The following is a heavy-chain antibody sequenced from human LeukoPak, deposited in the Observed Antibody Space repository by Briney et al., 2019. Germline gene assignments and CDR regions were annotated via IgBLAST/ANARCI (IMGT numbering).Heavy chain of an antibody. Sequence: GGSLRLSCAVSGFFFSPYWMSWVRQAPGKGLEWVATINENGRDGYYVDSVRGRFSVSRDNARNSLYLHMSSLRAEDTAVYYCAREHYSSFDYWGQGSLVIVSS. D-gene: IGHD2-21*01. CDR1: GFFFSPYW. V-gene: IGHV3-7*01. CDR2: INENGRDG. J-gene: IGHJ4*02. CDR3: AREHYSSFDY.